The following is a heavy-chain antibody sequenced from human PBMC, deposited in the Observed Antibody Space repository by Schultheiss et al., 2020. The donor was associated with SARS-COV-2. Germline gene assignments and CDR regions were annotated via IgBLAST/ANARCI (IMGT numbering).Heavy chain of an antibody. V-gene: IGHV3-64*01. CDR2: ISSNGGST. CDR1: GFTFSSYA. D-gene: IGHD3-9*01. Sequence: GESLKISCAASGFTFSSYAMHWVRQAPGKGLEYVSAISSNGGSTYYANSVKGRFTISRDNSKNTLYLQMGSLRAEDTALYYCAKDYYDILTGQVDYWGQGTLVTVSS. CDR3: AKDYYDILTGQVDY. J-gene: IGHJ4*02.